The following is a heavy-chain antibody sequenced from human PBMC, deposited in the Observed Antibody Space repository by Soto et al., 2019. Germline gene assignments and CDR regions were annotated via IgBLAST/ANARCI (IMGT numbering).Heavy chain of an antibody. CDR3: ASDQPGPTSY. Sequence: EVQLVESGGGLVQPGGSLRLSCGGSGFTFSSYWMSWVRQAPGKGLEWVAIIKEDGSEKYYVDSVKGRFTISRDNAKNALYLQMNSLRAEATAVYYCASDQPGPTSYWCQGTLVTVSS. CDR2: IKEDGSEK. J-gene: IGHJ4*02. V-gene: IGHV3-7*01. CDR1: GFTFSSYW.